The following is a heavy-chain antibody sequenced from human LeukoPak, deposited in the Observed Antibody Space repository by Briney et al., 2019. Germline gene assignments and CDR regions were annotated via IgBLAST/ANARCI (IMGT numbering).Heavy chain of an antibody. CDR2: ISGGTDST. V-gene: IGHV3-23*01. Sequence: GGSLRLSCATSGFTFSTYAMSWVRQAPGKGLEWVSAISGGTDSTYYTDSVKGRFTISRDTAKNTLYLQMNSLRAEDTAVYYCVQQYSSIWSVGDSWGQGTLATVSS. CDR1: GFTFSTYA. CDR3: VQQYSSIWSVGDS. D-gene: IGHD6-13*01. J-gene: IGHJ4*02.